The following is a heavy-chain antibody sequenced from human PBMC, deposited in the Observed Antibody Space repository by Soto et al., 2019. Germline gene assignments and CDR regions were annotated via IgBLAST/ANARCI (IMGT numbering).Heavy chain of an antibody. CDR1: GGTLSSFINYP. V-gene: IGHV1-69*06. CDR3: ARRDTSGFLRYFDN. CDR2: IVPNVGTV. D-gene: IGHD3-3*01. Sequence: ASVKVSCKASGGTLSSFINYPINWVRQAPGQGLEWMGGIVPNVGTVNYAQKFQGRVTVTADKSTGTAYMELSSLRSKDTALYYCARRDTSGFLRYFDNWGQGTLVTVSS. J-gene: IGHJ4*03.